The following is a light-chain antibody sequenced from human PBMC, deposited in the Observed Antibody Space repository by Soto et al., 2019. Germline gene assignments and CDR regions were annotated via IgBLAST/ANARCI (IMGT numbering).Light chain of an antibody. CDR1: INDVGAYNH. CDR2: DVN. J-gene: IGLJ1*01. CDR3: SSYTSSYTLV. Sequence: QSALTQPASVSGSPGQSITISCTGTINDVGAYNHVSWYQQRPGSAPQLILFDVNNRPSGTSNRFSGSKSGHTAYLTISALQSDDEAIYHCSSYTSSYTLVFGSGTKLTVL. V-gene: IGLV2-14*01.